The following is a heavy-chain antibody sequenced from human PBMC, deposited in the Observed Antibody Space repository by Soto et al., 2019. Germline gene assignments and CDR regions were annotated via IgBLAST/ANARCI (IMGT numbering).Heavy chain of an antibody. CDR2: IYYSGST. Sequence: SETLSLTCTVSGGSISSSSYYWGWIRQPPGKGLEWIGSIYYSGSTYYNPSLKSRVTISVDTSKNQFSLKLSSVTAADTAVYYCARQRGDYGPFGYWGQGTLVTVSS. CDR3: ARQRGDYGPFGY. CDR1: GGSISSSSYY. D-gene: IGHD4-17*01. J-gene: IGHJ4*02. V-gene: IGHV4-39*01.